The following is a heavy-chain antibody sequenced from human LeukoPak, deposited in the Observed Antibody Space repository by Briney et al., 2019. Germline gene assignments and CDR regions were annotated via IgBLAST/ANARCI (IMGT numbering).Heavy chain of an antibody. J-gene: IGHJ5*02. Sequence: SETLSLTCTVSGGSINNTLYYWGWIRQPPGKGLEWIGSIYYSGSTYYNPSLKSRVTMSVDTSKNQFSLKLSSVTAADTAVYYCARAGIAAAGGWFDPWGQGTLVTVSS. V-gene: IGHV4-39*07. CDR1: GGSINNTLYY. CDR3: ARAGIAAAGGWFDP. D-gene: IGHD6-13*01. CDR2: IYYSGST.